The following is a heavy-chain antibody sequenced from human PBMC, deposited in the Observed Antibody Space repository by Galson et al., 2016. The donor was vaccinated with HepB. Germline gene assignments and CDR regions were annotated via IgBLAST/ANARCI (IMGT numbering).Heavy chain of an antibody. Sequence: SLRLSCAASGFTFSSYGMHWVRQAPGKGLEWVALIWHDGSYKFYGDSVKGRFTISGDNSMNRLYLQMNSLRAEDTAVYYCVRDPYHGGMDVWGKGTTVTVSS. CDR3: VRDPYHGGMDV. J-gene: IGHJ6*04. CDR2: IWHDGSYK. D-gene: IGHD1-14*01. CDR1: GFTFSSYG. V-gene: IGHV3-33*01.